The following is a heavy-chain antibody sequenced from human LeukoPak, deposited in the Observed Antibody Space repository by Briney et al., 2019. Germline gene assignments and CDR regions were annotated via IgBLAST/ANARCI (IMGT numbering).Heavy chain of an antibody. D-gene: IGHD2-2*01. CDR1: GYAFTSYG. V-gene: IGHV1-18*01. J-gene: IGHJ4*02. Sequence: ASVKVSCKASGYAFTSYGISWARQAPGQGLEWMGWISAYNGNTNYAQKLQGRVTMTTDTSTSTAYMELRSLRSDDTAVYYCARDSYSSTSCYYFDYWGQGTLVTVSS. CDR3: ARDSYSSTSCYYFDY. CDR2: ISAYNGNT.